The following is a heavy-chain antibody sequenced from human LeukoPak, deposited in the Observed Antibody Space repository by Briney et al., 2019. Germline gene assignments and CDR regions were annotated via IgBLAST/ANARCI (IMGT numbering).Heavy chain of an antibody. CDR3: ARAHNWKYGSFDF. V-gene: IGHV3-66*01. D-gene: IGHD1-7*01. J-gene: IGHJ4*02. CDR1: GFTVSSNY. CDR2: IYSGGST. Sequence: GGSLRLSCAASGFTVSSNYMSWVRQAPGKGLEWVSVIYSGGSTYYADSVKGRFTISRDNSKNTLYLQMNSLRAEDTAVYYCARAHNWKYGSFDFWGQGTLVTVSS.